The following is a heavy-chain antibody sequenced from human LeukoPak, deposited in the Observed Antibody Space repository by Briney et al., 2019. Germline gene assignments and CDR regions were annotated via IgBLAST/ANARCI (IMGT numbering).Heavy chain of an antibody. CDR1: GGTFSSYT. CDR2: IIPILGIA. D-gene: IGHD5-12*01. J-gene: IGHJ4*02. CDR3: ARGYSGYDFGY. Sequence: SVTVSCKASGGTFSSYTISWVRQAPGQGLEWMGRIIPILGIANYAQKFQGRVTITADKSTSTAYMELSSLRSEDTAVYYCARGYSGYDFGYWGQGTLVTVSS. V-gene: IGHV1-69*02.